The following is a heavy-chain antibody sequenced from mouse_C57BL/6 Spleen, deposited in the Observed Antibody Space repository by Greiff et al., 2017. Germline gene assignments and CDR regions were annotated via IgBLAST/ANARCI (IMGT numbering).Heavy chain of an antibody. J-gene: IGHJ1*03. D-gene: IGHD3-3*01. V-gene: IGHV5-17*01. CDR3: ARQDNGNYWYFDV. CDR1: GFTFSDYG. Sequence: VQLKESGGGLVKPGGSLKLSCAASGFTFSDYGMHWVRQAPEKGLEWVAYISSGSSTIYYADTVKGRFTISRDNAKNTLFLQMTSLRSEDTAMYYCARQDNGNYWYFDVWGTGTTVTVSS. CDR2: ISSGSSTI.